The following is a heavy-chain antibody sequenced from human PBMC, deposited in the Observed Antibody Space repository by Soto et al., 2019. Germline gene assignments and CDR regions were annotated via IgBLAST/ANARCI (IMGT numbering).Heavy chain of an antibody. D-gene: IGHD3-22*01. V-gene: IGHV5-10-1*03. CDR3: ATHASYYVSSGYFGTY. Sequence: EVQLVQSGAEVKKPGESLKISCQGSGYTFTNHWITWVRQMPGKGLEWMGRINPSDSHTNYSPSFQGHVTMSVDKSMSTAYLQGSSLKASDSAMYYCATHASYYVSSGYFGTYWGQGTLVTVSA. CDR2: INPSDSHT. CDR1: GYTFTNHW. J-gene: IGHJ4*02.